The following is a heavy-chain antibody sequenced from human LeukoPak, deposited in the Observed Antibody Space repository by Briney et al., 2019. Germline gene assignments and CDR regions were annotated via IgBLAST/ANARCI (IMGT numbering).Heavy chain of an antibody. J-gene: IGHJ6*02. D-gene: IGHD6-6*01. CDR1: GFTFSSYA. CDR3: ARFKHPEYSSSSGYYYYGMDV. CDR2: ISYDGSNK. V-gene: IGHV3-30-3*01. Sequence: GGSLRLSCAASGFTFSSYAMHWVRQAPGKGLEWVAVISYDGSNKYYADSVKGRFTISRDNSKNTLYLQMNSLRAEDTAVYYRARFKHPEYSSSSGYYYYGMDVWGQGTTVTVSS.